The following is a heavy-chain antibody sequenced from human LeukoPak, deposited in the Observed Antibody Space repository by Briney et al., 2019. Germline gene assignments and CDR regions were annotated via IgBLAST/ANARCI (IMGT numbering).Heavy chain of an antibody. Sequence: PGGSLRLSCAASGFTFSTYGFHWVRQAPGKGLDWVAVIWYDGTIAYYGDSVKGRFTVSKDNSKNTLYLQMNSLRAEDTAVYYCARDWALTGFDYWGQGTLVTVSP. CDR3: ARDWALTGFDY. CDR2: IWYDGTIA. D-gene: IGHD3-9*01. V-gene: IGHV3-33*01. J-gene: IGHJ4*02. CDR1: GFTFSTYG.